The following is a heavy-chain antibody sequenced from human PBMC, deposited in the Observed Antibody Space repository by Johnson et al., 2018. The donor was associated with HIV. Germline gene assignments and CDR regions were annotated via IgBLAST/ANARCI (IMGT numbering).Heavy chain of an antibody. CDR1: GFTFSSYG. V-gene: IGHV3-30*04. CDR3: ARDDTEADGAFDI. Sequence: QVQLVESGGGLVQPGRSLRLSCAASGFTFSSYGMHWVRQAPAKGLEWVAVISYDGSDKDYADSVKGRFTISRDNSKNTLYLQMNSLRAEDTAVYYCARDDTEADGAFDIWGQGTMVTVSS. D-gene: IGHD2-2*02. CDR2: ISYDGSDK. J-gene: IGHJ3*02.